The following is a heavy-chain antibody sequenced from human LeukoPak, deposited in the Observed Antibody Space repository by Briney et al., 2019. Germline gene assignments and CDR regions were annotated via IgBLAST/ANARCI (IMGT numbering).Heavy chain of an antibody. CDR2: INTNTGNP. J-gene: IGHJ4*02. V-gene: IGHV7-4-1*02. CDR1: GYTFTSYA. D-gene: IGHD5-18*01. CDR3: ARDEKDTAIYYFDY. Sequence: ASVKVSCKASGYTFTSYAMNWVRQAPGQGLEWMGWINTNTGNPTYAQGFTGRFVFSLDTSVSTAYLQISSLKAEDTAVYYCARDEKDTAIYYFDYWGQGTLVTVSS.